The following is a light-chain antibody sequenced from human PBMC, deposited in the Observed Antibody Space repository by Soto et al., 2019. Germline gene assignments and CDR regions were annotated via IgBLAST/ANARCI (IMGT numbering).Light chain of an antibody. V-gene: IGKV3-15*01. CDR2: AAS. CDR3: QQYNNWPWT. CDR1: QSVSSSY. J-gene: IGKJ1*01. Sequence: EIVLTQSPATLSLSPGDRATLSCRASQSVSSSYLAWYQHKPGQAPRLLIYAASIRATGVPARFSGTGSGTEFTLTISSLQSEDFAVYYCQQYNNWPWTFGQGTKVDIK.